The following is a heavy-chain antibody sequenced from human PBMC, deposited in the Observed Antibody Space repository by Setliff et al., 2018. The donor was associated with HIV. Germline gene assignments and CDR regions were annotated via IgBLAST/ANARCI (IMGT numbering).Heavy chain of an antibody. D-gene: IGHD3-9*01. CDR1: GGSFSGYY. Sequence: SETLSLTCAVYGGSFSGYYWSWIRQPPGKGLEWIGEINHSGSTNYNPSLKSRVTISVDTSKNKFSLKLSSVTAADTAVYYCARAIVKTGYHTKSRVFDYWGQGTLVTVSS. J-gene: IGHJ4*02. V-gene: IGHV4-34*01. CDR2: INHSGST. CDR3: ARAIVKTGYHTKSRVFDY.